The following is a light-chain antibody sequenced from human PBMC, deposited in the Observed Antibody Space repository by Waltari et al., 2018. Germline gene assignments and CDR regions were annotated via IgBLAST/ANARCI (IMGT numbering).Light chain of an antibody. CDR2: GAS. CDR1: QSVTSN. V-gene: IGKV3-15*01. J-gene: IGKJ1*01. Sequence: EIVMTQSPASLSLSPGERATLSCRASQSVTSNLAWYQQKPGQAPRLLIYGASTRAAGIPVRFSGSGSGTEFTLTVSGLLSEDFAIYYCQQYNDWPPWTFGQGTKVEIK. CDR3: QQYNDWPPWT.